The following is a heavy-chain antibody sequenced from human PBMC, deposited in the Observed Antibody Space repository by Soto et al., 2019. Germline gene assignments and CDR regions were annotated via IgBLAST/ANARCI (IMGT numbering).Heavy chain of an antibody. CDR1: GYTFTNYW. CDR3: AASIFYYGMDV. J-gene: IGHJ6*02. Sequence: GESLKISCKGSGYTFTNYWIGWVRQMPGKGLEWMGIIYPGDSDTKYNPSFQGQVTISADKSITTTYLRWTSLKASDTTIYYCAASIFYYGMDVWGQETTVTVS. CDR2: IYPGDSDT. V-gene: IGHV5-51*01.